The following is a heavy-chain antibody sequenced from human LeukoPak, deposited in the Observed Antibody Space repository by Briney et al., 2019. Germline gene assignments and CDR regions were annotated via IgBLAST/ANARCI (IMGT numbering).Heavy chain of an antibody. V-gene: IGHV3-21*01. D-gene: IGHD6-19*01. CDR3: ARAYSSGLDY. J-gene: IGHJ4*02. Sequence: GGSLRLSCAASGFTFSSYSVNWVRQAPGKGLEGVSSISSSSSYIYYADSVKGRFTISRDNAKNSLYLQMNSLRGEDTAVYYCARAYSSGLDYWGQGTLVTVSS. CDR2: ISSSSSYI. CDR1: GFTFSSYS.